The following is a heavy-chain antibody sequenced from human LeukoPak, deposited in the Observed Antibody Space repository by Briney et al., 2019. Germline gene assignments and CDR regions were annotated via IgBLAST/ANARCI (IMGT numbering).Heavy chain of an antibody. V-gene: IGHV4-39*02. CDR2: IDYSGST. D-gene: IGHD3-22*01. Sequence: PSETLSLTCTVSGGSISSSYYYWGWIRHPPRNGLQWIGSIDYSGSTYYNPSLKSRVNISLDTSKNHLSLKLTSVPAADTALYYCARGPPIGHDDSSDYHVPACFDYWGQGTLVTVSS. J-gene: IGHJ4*02. CDR3: ARGPPIGHDDSSDYHVPACFDY. CDR1: GGSISSSYYY.